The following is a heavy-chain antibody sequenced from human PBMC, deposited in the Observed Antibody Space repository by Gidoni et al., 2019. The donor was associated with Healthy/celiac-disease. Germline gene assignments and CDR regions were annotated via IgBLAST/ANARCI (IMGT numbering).Heavy chain of an antibody. J-gene: IGHJ6*02. CDR1: GVSIISSSYY. Sequence: QLQLQESSPGLVKPSATLSLTFTVSGVSIISSSYYWGWIRQPPGKGLEWIGSIYYSGSTYYNPSLKSRVTISVDTSKNQFSLKLSSVTAADTAVYDCARTITIVGGTGYYYGMDVWGQGTTVTVSS. CDR3: ARTITIVGGTGYYYGMDV. D-gene: IGHD3-3*01. CDR2: IYYSGST. V-gene: IGHV4-39*01.